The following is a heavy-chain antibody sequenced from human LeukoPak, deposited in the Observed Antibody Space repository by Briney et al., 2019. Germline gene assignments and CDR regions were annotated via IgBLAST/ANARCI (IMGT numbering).Heavy chain of an antibody. Sequence: GGSLRLSCAASGFTFSTSWMHWIRQAPGKGPESVANIKQDGSEKYYVDSVKGRFTISRDNAKNSLYLQMNSLRAEDTAVYYCARRGYYDSSGYSDYWGQGTLVTVSS. J-gene: IGHJ4*02. D-gene: IGHD3-22*01. CDR1: GFTFSTSW. CDR2: IKQDGSEK. CDR3: ARRGYYDSSGYSDY. V-gene: IGHV3-7*01.